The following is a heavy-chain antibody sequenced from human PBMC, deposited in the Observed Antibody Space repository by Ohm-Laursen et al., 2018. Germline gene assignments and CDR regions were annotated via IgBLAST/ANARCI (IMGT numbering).Heavy chain of an antibody. CDR3: ARGLRYCSSTSCYHHPSYYCGMDV. Sequence: GTLSLTCAVYGGSFSGYYWSWIRQPPGKGLEWIGEINHSGSTNYNPSLKSRVTISVDTSKNQFSLKLSSVTAADTAVYYCARGLRYCSSTSCYHHPSYYCGMDVWGQGTTVTVSS. V-gene: IGHV4-34*01. CDR1: GGSFSGYY. J-gene: IGHJ6*02. CDR2: INHSGST. D-gene: IGHD2-2*01.